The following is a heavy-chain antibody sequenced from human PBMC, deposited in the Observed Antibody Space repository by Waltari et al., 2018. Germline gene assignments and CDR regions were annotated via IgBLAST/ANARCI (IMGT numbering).Heavy chain of an antibody. CDR3: ARDWGGSYSANDAFDI. V-gene: IGHV1-69*12. J-gene: IGHJ3*02. D-gene: IGHD1-26*01. CDR2: IIPIFGTA. Sequence: QVQLVQSGAEVKKPGSSVKVSCKASGGTFSSSAISWVRQAPGQGLEWMGGIIPIFGTANYAQKFQGRVTITADESTSTAYMELSSLRSEDTAVYYCARDWGGSYSANDAFDIWGQGTMVTVSS. CDR1: GGTFSSSA.